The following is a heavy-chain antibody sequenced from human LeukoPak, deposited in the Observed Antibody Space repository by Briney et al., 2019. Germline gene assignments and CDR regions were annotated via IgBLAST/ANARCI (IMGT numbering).Heavy chain of an antibody. CDR2: IFYTGNI. D-gene: IGHD2-21*02. CDR1: GYSIGGSNYY. V-gene: IGHV4-39*01. Sequence: PSETLSLTCTVSGYSIGGSNYYWGWVRQPPGKGLEWIGSIFYTGNIYYKSSLKSRVIVSVDTSRNQFFLNLNSVTAADTAVYYCARHSRVLTTAIPFDYWGQGTLVTVSS. CDR3: ARHSRVLTTAIPFDY. J-gene: IGHJ4*02.